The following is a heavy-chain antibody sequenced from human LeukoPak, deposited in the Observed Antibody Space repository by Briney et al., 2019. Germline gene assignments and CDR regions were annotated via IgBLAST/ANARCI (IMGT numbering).Heavy chain of an antibody. J-gene: IGHJ4*02. CDR1: GFTFSSYS. CDR2: ISSSSSTI. Sequence: GGSLRLSCAASGFTFSSYSMNWVRQAPGKGLEWVSYISSSSSTIYYADSVKGRFTISRDNSKNTLYLQMNSLRAEDTAVYYCAKKPHDYGRDYFDYWGQGTLVTVSS. V-gene: IGHV3-48*01. CDR3: AKKPHDYGRDYFDY. D-gene: IGHD4-17*01.